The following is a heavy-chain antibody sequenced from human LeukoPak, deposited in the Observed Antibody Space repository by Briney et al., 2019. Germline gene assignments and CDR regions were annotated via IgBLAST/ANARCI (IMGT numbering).Heavy chain of an antibody. J-gene: IGHJ4*02. V-gene: IGHV1-46*01. CDR3: ARERITPYYFDY. CDR1: GYTFTSYY. Sequence: ASVKVSCKASGYTFTSYYMHWVRQAPGQGLEWMGIINPSGGSTSYAQKFQGRVTMTRDTSTSTVYMELSSPRSEDTAVYYCARERITPYYFDYWGQGTLVTVSS. CDR2: INPSGGST. D-gene: IGHD2-15*01.